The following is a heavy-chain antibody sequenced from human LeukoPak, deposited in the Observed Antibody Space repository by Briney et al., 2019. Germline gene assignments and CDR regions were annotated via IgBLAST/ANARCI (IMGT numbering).Heavy chain of an antibody. CDR3: ARDGCSRTADP. CDR2: INRGGSEK. J-gene: IGHJ5*02. D-gene: IGHD2-2*01. CDR1: VFTFSSHW. V-gene: IGHV3-7*01. Sequence: GGSLRLSCAASVFTFSSHWMTWVRQAPGKGLEWVANINRGGSEKYYVDSVRGRFTISRDNAESSLYLKMNSLRAEYTAVYYCARDGCSRTADPWGQGTLVTVSS.